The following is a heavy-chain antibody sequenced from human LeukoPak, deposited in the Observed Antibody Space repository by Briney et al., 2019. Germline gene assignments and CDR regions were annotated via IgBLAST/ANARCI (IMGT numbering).Heavy chain of an antibody. CDR3: ATNRGPYCSGGSCYGY. J-gene: IGHJ4*02. CDR1: GGSISSSNW. Sequence: PSGTLSLTCAVSGGSISSSNWWSWVRQPPGKGLEWIGEIYHSGSTNYNPSLKSRVTISVDKSKNQFSLKLSSVTAADTAVYYCATNRGPYCSGGSCYGYWGQGTLVTVSS. CDR2: IYHSGST. V-gene: IGHV4-4*02. D-gene: IGHD2-15*01.